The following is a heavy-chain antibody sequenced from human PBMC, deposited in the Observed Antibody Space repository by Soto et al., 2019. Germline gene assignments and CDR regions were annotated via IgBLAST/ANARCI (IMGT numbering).Heavy chain of an antibody. Sequence: QVQLVESGGGVVQPGRSLRLSCAASGFTFSSYGMHWVRQAPGKGLEWVAVIWYDGSNKYYADSVKGRFTISRDNAKSTLYLQMNSLRAEDTAVYYCARASSSFSWSDWGQGTLVTVSS. CDR2: IWYDGSNK. J-gene: IGHJ4*02. CDR1: GFTFSSYG. V-gene: IGHV3-33*01. CDR3: ARASSSFSWSD. D-gene: IGHD6-6*01.